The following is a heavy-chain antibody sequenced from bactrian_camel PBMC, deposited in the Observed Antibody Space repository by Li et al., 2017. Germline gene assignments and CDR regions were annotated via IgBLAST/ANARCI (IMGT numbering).Heavy chain of an antibody. J-gene: IGHJ4*01. D-gene: IGHD2*01. Sequence: HVQLVESGGGSVQAGGSLRLSCAASGYTYNRNCMAWFRQAPGKEREGVARIATGSGNTYYADSVKDRFTISQDDAKNMVYLQMNGLKPEDTAMYYCAATDRSEDYCTGGYFGTYNYYGQGTQVTVS. CDR3: AATDRSEDYCTGGYFGTYNY. CDR2: IATGSGNT. V-gene: IGHV3S1*01. CDR1: GYTYNRNC.